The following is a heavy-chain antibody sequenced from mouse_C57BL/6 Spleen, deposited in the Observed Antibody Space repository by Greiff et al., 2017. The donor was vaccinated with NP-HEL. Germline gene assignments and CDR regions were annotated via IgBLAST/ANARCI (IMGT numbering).Heavy chain of an antibody. CDR2: IDPENGDT. V-gene: IGHV14-4*01. D-gene: IGHD1-1*01. Sequence: VQLKESGAELVRPGASVKLSCTASGFNIKDDYMHWVKQRPEQGLEWIGWIDPENGDTEYASKFQGKATITADTSSNTAYLQLSSLTSEDTAVYYCTTNSHYYGSSYGYFDVWGTGTTVTVSS. CDR3: TTNSHYYGSSYGYFDV. CDR1: GFNIKDDY. J-gene: IGHJ1*03.